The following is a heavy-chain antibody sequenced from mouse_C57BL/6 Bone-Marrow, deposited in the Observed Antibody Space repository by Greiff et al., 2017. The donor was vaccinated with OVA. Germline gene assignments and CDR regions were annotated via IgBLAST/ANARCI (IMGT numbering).Heavy chain of an antibody. CDR3: EGRREDWDCDV. J-gene: IGHJ1*03. CDR2: IYPGSGNT. D-gene: IGHD2-14*01. Sequence: QVQLQQSGAELVRPGASVKLSCKASGYTFTDYYINWVKQRPGQGLEWIARIYPGSGNTYYNEKFKGKATLTAEKASSTAYMQLSSLTSEDSAVYFCEGRREDWDCDVWGTGTTVTVSS. CDR1: GYTFTDYY. V-gene: IGHV1-76*01.